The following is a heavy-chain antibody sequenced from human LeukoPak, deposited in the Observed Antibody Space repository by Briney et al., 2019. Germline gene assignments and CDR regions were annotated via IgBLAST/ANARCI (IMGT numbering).Heavy chain of an antibody. CDR1: GFIFSTYG. Sequence: GGSLRLSCAASGFIFSTYGMHWVRQAPGKGLEWVALISYDESNTFYADSVKGRFTISRDNSKNTLYLQMNSLRVEDTAVYYCARDGDGDYVFSYYFDYWGRGTLVTVSS. V-gene: IGHV3-30*19. D-gene: IGHD4-17*01. CDR2: ISYDESNT. J-gene: IGHJ4*02. CDR3: ARDGDGDYVFSYYFDY.